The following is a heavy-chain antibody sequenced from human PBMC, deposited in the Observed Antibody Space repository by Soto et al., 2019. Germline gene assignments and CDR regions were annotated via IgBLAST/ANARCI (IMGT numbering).Heavy chain of an antibody. CDR1: GDSVSSNSAA. CDR3: ARGHYYYDSSGYYVRENNWFDP. CDR2: TYYRSKWYN. Sequence: QSQTLSLTCAISGDSVSSNSAAWNWIRQSPSRGLEWLGRTYYRSKWYNDYAVSVKSRITINPDTSKNQFSLQLNSVTPEDTAVYYCARGHYYYDSSGYYVRENNWFDPWGQGTLVTVSS. J-gene: IGHJ5*02. D-gene: IGHD3-22*01. V-gene: IGHV6-1*01.